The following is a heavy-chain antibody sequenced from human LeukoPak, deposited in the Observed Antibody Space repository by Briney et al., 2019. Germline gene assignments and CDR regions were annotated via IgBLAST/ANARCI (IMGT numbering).Heavy chain of an antibody. J-gene: IGHJ4*02. Sequence: GGSLRLSCAASGFTFSSYEMNWVRQAPGKGLVWVSRINSDGSSTSYADSVKGRFTISRGNAKNTLYLQMNSLRAEDTAVYYCARLAGVGNYYYDSSGYAEPFDYWGQGTLVTVSS. CDR1: GFTFSSYE. D-gene: IGHD3-22*01. CDR3: ARLAGVGNYYYDSSGYAEPFDY. V-gene: IGHV3-74*01. CDR2: INSDGSST.